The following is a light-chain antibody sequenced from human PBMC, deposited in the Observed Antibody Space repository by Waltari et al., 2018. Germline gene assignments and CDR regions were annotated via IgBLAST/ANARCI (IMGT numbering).Light chain of an antibody. CDR2: TTS. J-gene: IGKJ4*01. CDR1: QDISIY. V-gene: IGKV1-17*01. Sequence: DIQMTQSPSSLSASAGDRVTITCRASQDISIYLNWYQQKPGKPPKRLIYTTSNLESGVPSRFSGSGSGTDFTLTISSLQPEDFATYYCLQYYRHPLTFGGGTKVEIK. CDR3: LQYYRHPLT.